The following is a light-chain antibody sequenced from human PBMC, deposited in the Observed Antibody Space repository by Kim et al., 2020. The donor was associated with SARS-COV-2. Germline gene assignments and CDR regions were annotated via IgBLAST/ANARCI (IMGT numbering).Light chain of an antibody. CDR1: SSNIGSNY. V-gene: IGLV1-47*02. CDR2: TNN. Sequence: QSVLTQPPSASGTPGQRVTISCSGSSSNIGSNYVYWYQQLPGTAPKLLIYTNNQRPSGVPHRFSGSKSGTSASLAISGLRSEDEADYYCAAWDDSLSGRVFGGGTQLTVL. J-gene: IGLJ3*02. CDR3: AAWDDSLSGRV.